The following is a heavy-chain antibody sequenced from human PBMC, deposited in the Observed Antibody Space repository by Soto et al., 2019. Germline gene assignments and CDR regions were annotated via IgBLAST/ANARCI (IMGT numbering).Heavy chain of an antibody. CDR2: IRSKAYGGTT. D-gene: IGHD4-17*01. V-gene: IGHV3-49*03. J-gene: IGHJ5*02. Sequence: PGGSLRLSCTASGFTFGDYAMSWFRQAPGKGLEWVGFIRSKAYGGTTEYAASVKGRFTISRDDSKSIAYLQMNSLKTEDTAVYYCTRDHAGDYNNWFDPWGQGTLVTVSS. CDR1: GFTFGDYA. CDR3: TRDHAGDYNNWFDP.